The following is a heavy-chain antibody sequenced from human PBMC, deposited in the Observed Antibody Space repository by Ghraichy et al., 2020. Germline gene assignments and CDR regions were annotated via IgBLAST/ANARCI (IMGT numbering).Heavy chain of an antibody. J-gene: IGHJ4*02. CDR2: IYWDDDK. V-gene: IGHV2-5*02. CDR1: GFSLSTSGVG. CDR3: AHAVPAAMLNYYFDY. D-gene: IGHD2-2*01. Sequence: SGPTLVKPTQTLTLTCTFSGFSLSTSGVGVGWIRQPPGKALEWLALIYWDDDKRYSPSLKSRLTITKDTSKNQVVLTMTNMDPVDTATYYCAHAVPAAMLNYYFDYWGQGTLVTVSS.